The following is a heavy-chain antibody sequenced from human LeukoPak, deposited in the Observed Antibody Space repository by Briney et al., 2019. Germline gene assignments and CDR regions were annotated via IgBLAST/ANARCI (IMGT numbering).Heavy chain of an antibody. V-gene: IGHV4-39*07. Sequence: PSETLSLTCTVSGGSISSSSYYWGWIRQPPGKGLEWIGSIYYSGSTYYSPSLKSRVTISIDTSKNQFSLKLSPVTAADTAVYYCARGGHSDFDFWGQGTLVTVSS. CDR2: IYYSGST. CDR1: GGSISSSSYY. D-gene: IGHD2-21*01. J-gene: IGHJ4*02. CDR3: ARGGHSDFDF.